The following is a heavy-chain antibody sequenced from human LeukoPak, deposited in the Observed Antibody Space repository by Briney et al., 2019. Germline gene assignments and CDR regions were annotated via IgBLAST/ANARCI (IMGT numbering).Heavy chain of an antibody. Sequence: GGSLRLSCAASGFTFTGYFMTWIRQAPGKGLEWVSYISSSGSTIYYADSVKGRFTISRDNAKNSLYLQMNSLRAEDTAVYYCAELGITMIGGVWGKGTTVTISS. V-gene: IGHV3-11*04. CDR1: GFTFTGYF. CDR2: ISSSGSTI. J-gene: IGHJ6*04. D-gene: IGHD3-10*02. CDR3: AELGITMIGGV.